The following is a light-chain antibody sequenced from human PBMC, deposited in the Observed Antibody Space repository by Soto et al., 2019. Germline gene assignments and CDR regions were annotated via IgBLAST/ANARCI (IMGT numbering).Light chain of an antibody. Sequence: DIVMTQSPDSLAVSLGERAIINCKSSQSVLYSSNNKNYLAWYQQKPGQPPKLLIYWASTRESGVPDRFGGSGSGTDFTLTISSLQAEDVAVYYCQQYYSTPHITFGQGTRLEIK. CDR3: QQYYSTPHIT. CDR1: QSVLYSSNNKNY. CDR2: WAS. V-gene: IGKV4-1*01. J-gene: IGKJ5*01.